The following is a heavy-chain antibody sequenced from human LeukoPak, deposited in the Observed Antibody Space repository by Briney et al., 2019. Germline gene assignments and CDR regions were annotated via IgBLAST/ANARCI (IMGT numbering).Heavy chain of an antibody. V-gene: IGHV3-53*05. CDR1: GFTVSSDY. CDR2: IYSGGST. J-gene: IGHJ5*02. CDR3: ARNWSYP. Sequence: AGGSLRLSCAASGFTVSSDYMSWVRQAPGKGLEWVSVIYSGGSTYYADSVKGRFTISRDKSKNTVYLQMNSLRFEDTAMYYCARNWSYPWGQGTLGTVSS.